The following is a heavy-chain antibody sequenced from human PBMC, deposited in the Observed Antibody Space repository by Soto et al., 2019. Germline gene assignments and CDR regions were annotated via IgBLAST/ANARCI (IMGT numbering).Heavy chain of an antibody. CDR3: ARAYCSSTSSYLFDY. Sequence: LPLTCTVSGGSISSGGYYWSWIRQHAGKGLEWIGYIYYSGSTYYNPSLKSRVTISVDTSKNQFSLKLSSVTAADTAVYYCARAYCSSTSSYLFDYWGPGTLVTVSS. V-gene: IGHV4-31*03. D-gene: IGHD2-2*01. CDR2: IYYSGST. J-gene: IGHJ4*02. CDR1: GGSISSGGYY.